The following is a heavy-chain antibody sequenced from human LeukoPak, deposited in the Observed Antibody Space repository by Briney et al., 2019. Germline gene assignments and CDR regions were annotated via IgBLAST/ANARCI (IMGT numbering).Heavy chain of an antibody. J-gene: IGHJ6*03. CDR1: GFTFSDYY. CDR3: ARGDSQRYGSGSYYYYYYMDV. D-gene: IGHD3-10*01. CDR2: INDDGSST. V-gene: IGHV3-74*01. Sequence: GGSLRLSCAASGFTFSDYYMSWVRQAPGKGLVWVSRINDDGSSTSYADFVKGRFTISRDNAKNTLYLQMNSLRAEDTAVYFCARGDSQRYGSGSYYYYYYMDVWGRGTTVTISS.